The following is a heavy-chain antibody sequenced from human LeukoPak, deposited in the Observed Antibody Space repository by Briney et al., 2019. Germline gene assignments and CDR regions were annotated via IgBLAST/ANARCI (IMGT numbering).Heavy chain of an antibody. V-gene: IGHV3-30*01. CDR3: ARDGLPAHVGTTTKGYHFDY. J-gene: IGHJ4*02. CDR2: ISYDGNRK. D-gene: IGHD4-17*01. CDR1: GFTFSSYA. Sequence: QSGRSLRLSCAASGFTFSSYAMHWVRQAPGKGLECVAVISYDGNRKYYADSVKGRFTISRDNSKNTLYLQMNSLRAEDTAVHYCARDGLPAHVGTTTKGYHFDYWGQGTLVTVSS.